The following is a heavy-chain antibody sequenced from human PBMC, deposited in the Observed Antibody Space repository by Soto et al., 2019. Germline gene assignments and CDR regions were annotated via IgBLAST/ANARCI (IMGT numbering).Heavy chain of an antibody. CDR3: ARMNYYYDSSGYYGLWVDP. Sequence: HTETLTLTCPFSGFSRKNIGVCVSWILHPPVKALEWLALIDWDDDKYYSTSLKTRLTISKDTSKNQVVLTMTNMDPVDTATYYCARMNYYYDSSGYYGLWVDPLGQGTLVTFSS. D-gene: IGHD3-22*01. CDR1: GFSRKNIGVC. CDR2: IDWDDDK. J-gene: IGHJ5*02. V-gene: IGHV2-70*01.